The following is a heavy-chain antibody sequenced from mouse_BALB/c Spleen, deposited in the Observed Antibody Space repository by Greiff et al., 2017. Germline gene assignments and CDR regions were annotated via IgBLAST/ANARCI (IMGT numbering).Heavy chain of an antibody. CDR2: IDPANGNT. CDR3: ARSLWSHYYAMDY. Sequence: VQLKQSGAELVKPGASVKLSCTASGFNIKDTYMHWVKQRPEQGLEWIGRIDPANGNTKYDPKFQGKATIIADTSSNTAYLQLSSLTSEDTAVYYCARSLWSHYYAMDYWGQGTSVTVSS. D-gene: IGHD1-1*02. CDR1: GFNIKDTY. J-gene: IGHJ4*01. V-gene: IGHV14-3*02.